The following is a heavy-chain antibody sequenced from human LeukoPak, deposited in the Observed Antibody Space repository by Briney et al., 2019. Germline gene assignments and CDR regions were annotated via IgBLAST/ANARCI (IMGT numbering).Heavy chain of an antibody. CDR1: SGSFSGYY. CDR2: INHSGST. CDR3: ARGPFDY. V-gene: IGHV4-34*01. Sequence: SETLSLTCAVYSGSFSGYYWSWIRQPPGKGLEWIGEINHSGSTNYNPSLKSRVTISVDTSKNQFSLKLSSVTAADTAVYYCARGPFDYWGQGTLVTVSS. J-gene: IGHJ4*02.